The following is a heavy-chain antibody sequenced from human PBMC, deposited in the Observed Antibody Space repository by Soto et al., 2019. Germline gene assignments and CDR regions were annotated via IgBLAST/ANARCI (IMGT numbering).Heavy chain of an antibody. Sequence: AETLSLTCTVSGGSISSSSYYWGWIRQPPGKGLEWIGSIYYSGSTYYNPSLKSRVTISVDTSKNQFSLKLSSVTAADTAVYYCARRKAWAEYFKPWGQGNLVTVSS. D-gene: IGHD7-27*01. CDR2: IYYSGST. V-gene: IGHV4-39*01. CDR1: GGSISSSSYY. CDR3: ARRKAWAEYFKP. J-gene: IGHJ1*01.